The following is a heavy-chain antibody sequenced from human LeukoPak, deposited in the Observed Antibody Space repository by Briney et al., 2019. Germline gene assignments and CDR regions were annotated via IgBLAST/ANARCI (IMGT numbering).Heavy chain of an antibody. V-gene: IGHV3-66*01. CDR2: IYSGGST. CDR3: ARDRTGQQLISRKEYYYMDV. D-gene: IGHD4-11*01. Sequence: PGGSLRLSCAASGFTVSSNYMSWVRQAPGKGLEWVSIIYSGGSTYYADSVKGRFTISRDNSKNTRYLQMNSLRAEDTAVYYCARDRTGQQLISRKEYYYMDVWGKGTTVTISS. J-gene: IGHJ6*03. CDR1: GFTVSSNY.